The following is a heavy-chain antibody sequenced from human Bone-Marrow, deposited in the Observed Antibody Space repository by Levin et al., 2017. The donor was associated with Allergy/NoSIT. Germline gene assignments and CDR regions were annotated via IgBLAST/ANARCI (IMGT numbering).Heavy chain of an antibody. J-gene: IGHJ5*02. V-gene: IGHV4-4*07. CDR1: GGSISSYY. Sequence: TSETLSLTCTVSGGSISSYYWSWIRQPAGKGLEWIGRIYTSGSTNYNPSLKSRVTMSVDTSKNQFSLKLSSVTAADTAVYYCAREGNIAVAGDGWFDPWGQGTLVTVSS. CDR2: IYTSGST. CDR3: AREGNIAVAGDGWFDP. D-gene: IGHD6-19*01.